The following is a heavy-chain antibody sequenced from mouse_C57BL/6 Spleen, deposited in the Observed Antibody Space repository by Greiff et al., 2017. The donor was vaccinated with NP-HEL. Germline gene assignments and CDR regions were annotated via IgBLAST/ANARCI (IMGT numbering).Heavy chain of an antibody. CDR2: IDPSDSYT. CDR1: GYTFTSYW. V-gene: IGHV1-50*01. D-gene: IGHD3-3*01. CDR3: ARGGQGGFDY. J-gene: IGHJ2*01. Sequence: QVQLQQPGAELVKPGASVKLSCKASGYTFTSYWMQWVKQRPGQGLEWIGEIDPSDSYTNYNQKFKGKAKLTVDTSSSTAYMQLSSLTSEDSAVYYCARGGQGGFDYWGQGTTLTVSS.